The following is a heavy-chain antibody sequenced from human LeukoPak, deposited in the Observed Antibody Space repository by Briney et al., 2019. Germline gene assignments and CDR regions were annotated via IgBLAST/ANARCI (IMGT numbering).Heavy chain of an antibody. D-gene: IGHD2-21*02. V-gene: IGHV3-11*01. J-gene: IGHJ4*02. CDR1: GFTFSDYY. CDR2: ISSRGDRI. Sequence: PGGSLRLSCAASGFTFSDYYMSWIRQAPGQGLEWISYISSRGDRISYADSVKGRFTISRDNAKNSLFLQMNSLRAEDTAVYYCVRQFCGGDCYSPWGQGALVTVSS. CDR3: VRQFCGGDCYSP.